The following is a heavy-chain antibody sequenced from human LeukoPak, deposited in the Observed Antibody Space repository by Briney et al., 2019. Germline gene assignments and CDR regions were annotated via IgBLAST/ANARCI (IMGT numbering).Heavy chain of an antibody. D-gene: IGHD6-13*01. Sequence: PGGSLRLSCAASGLTFSSYSMNWVRQAPGKGLERVSYISSSSSTIYYADSVKGRFTISRDNAKNSLYLQMNSLRAEDTAVYYCARDGDYSSSWSGTYYYYYMDVWGKGTTVTVSS. CDR1: GLTFSSYS. J-gene: IGHJ6*03. CDR3: ARDGDYSSSWSGTYYYYYMDV. CDR2: ISSSSSTI. V-gene: IGHV3-48*04.